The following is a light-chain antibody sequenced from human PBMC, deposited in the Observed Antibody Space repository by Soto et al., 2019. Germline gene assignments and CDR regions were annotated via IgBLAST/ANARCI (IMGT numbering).Light chain of an antibody. CDR3: LQDYDYPYT. CDR1: QGIRDD. Sequence: AIPMTQSPSSLSASVGDRVTITCRASQGIRDDLAWYQQRPGKAPNLLIYAASNLQSGVPSRFSGSGSGTDFTLIISSLQPEDFATYYCLQDYDYPYTFGQGTKLEIK. V-gene: IGKV1-6*01. J-gene: IGKJ2*01. CDR2: AAS.